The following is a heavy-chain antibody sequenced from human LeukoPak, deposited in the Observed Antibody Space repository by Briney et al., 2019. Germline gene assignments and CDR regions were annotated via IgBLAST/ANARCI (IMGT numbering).Heavy chain of an antibody. Sequence: SVEVSCKASGGTFSSHAIAWVRQAPGQGPEWMGGIIPISGTANYAQKFQGRVTITTDESTSTAYMELSSLTSDDTAVYYCARGLQYQLLKALGYYYMDVWGEGTTVTVSS. CDR2: IIPISGTA. J-gene: IGHJ6*03. V-gene: IGHV1-69*05. CDR3: ARGLQYQLLKALGYYYMDV. D-gene: IGHD2-2*01. CDR1: GGTFSSHA.